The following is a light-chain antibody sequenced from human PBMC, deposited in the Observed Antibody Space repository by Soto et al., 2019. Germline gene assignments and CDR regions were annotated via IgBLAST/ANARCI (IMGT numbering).Light chain of an antibody. CDR3: QQRSSWLT. CDR1: QSVSSN. CDR2: GAS. V-gene: IGKV3D-15*01. Sequence: EIVMTQSPATLSVSPGERATLSCRASQSVSSNLAWYQQKPGQAPRLLIYGASTRATGIPDRFSGSGSGTDFTLTISRLEPEDFAVYYCQQRSSWLTFGGGTKVDIK. J-gene: IGKJ4*01.